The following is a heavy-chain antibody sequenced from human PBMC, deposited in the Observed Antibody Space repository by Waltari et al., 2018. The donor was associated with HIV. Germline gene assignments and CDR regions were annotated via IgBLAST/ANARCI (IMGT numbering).Heavy chain of an antibody. D-gene: IGHD4-17*01. CDR3: ARDRALSTTAGFDY. V-gene: IGHV3-21*01. CDR2: ISSSSSYI. CDR1: GVTFSSYG. Sequence: EVQLVESGGGLVKPGGSLRLSCAASGVTFSSYGLNWVRQAPGKGLEWVSSISSSSSYIYYADSVKGRFTISRDNAKNSLYLQMNSLRAEDTAVYYCARDRALSTTAGFDYWGQGTLVTVSS. J-gene: IGHJ4*02.